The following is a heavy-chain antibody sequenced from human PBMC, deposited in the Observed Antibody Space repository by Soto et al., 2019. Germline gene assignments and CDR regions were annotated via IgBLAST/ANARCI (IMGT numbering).Heavy chain of an antibody. V-gene: IGHV3-30-3*01. Sequence: QVQLVESGGGVVQPGRSLRLSCAASGFTFSKSAFHWVRQAPGKGLEWVALISYDGGNKYYADSVQGRFTISGDNSKNTLYLQMNSLTAEDTAMYYCASRTVRTPDYWGQGTLVIVSS. CDR2: ISYDGGNK. J-gene: IGHJ4*02. D-gene: IGHD1-1*01. CDR1: GFTFSKSA. CDR3: ASRTVRTPDY.